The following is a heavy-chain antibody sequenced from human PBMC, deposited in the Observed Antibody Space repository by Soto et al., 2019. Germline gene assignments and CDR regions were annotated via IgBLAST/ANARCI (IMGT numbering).Heavy chain of an antibody. CDR2: TYYRSKWYN. CDR3: ARGLRYSYGPNWFDP. J-gene: IGHJ5*02. Sequence: SQTLSLTCAISGDSVSSNSSSWNWIRPSPSRGLEWLGRTYYRSKWYNDYAVSVKSRITINPDTSKNQFSLQLNSVTPEDTAVYYCARGLRYSYGPNWFDPWGQGTLVTVSS. CDR1: GDSVSSNSSS. D-gene: IGHD5-18*01. V-gene: IGHV6-1*01.